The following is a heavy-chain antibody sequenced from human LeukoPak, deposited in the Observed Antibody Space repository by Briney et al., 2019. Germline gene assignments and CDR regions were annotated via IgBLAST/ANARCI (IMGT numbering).Heavy chain of an antibody. D-gene: IGHD3-9*01. CDR3: ARELRYFGRTAGFDP. CDR1: GGSISSGDYY. J-gene: IGHJ5*02. Sequence: SETLSLTCTVSGGSISSGDYYWSWIRQPPGKGLEWIGYIYYSGGTYYNPSLKSRVTISVDTSKNQFSLKLSSVTAADTAVYYCARELRYFGRTAGFDPWGQGTLVTVPS. V-gene: IGHV4-30-4*01. CDR2: IYYSGGT.